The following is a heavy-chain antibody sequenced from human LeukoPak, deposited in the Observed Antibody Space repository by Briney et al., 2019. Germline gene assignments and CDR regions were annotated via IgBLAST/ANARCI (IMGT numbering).Heavy chain of an antibody. V-gene: IGHV4-39*07. CDR2: RYYSGST. CDR1: GGSISSSNYY. Sequence: SETLSLTCTVSGGSISSSNYYWGWIRQPPGKGLEWIESRYYSGSTNYNPSLKSRVTISVDTSKNQFSLKLSSVTAADTAVYYCARKGPYMVRSRVIDWFDPWGQGTLVTVSS. J-gene: IGHJ5*02. CDR3: ARKGPYMVRSRVIDWFDP. D-gene: IGHD3-10*01.